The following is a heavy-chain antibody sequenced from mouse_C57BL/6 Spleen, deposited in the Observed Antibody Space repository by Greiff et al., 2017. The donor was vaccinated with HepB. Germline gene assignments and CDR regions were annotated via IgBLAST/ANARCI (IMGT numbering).Heavy chain of an antibody. CDR1: GFTFSSYA. CDR2: ISDGGSYT. CDR3: ARDGDYYGSSPDY. V-gene: IGHV5-4*01. J-gene: IGHJ2*01. Sequence: EVQLVESGGGLVKPGGSLKLSCAASGFTFSSYAMSWVRQTPEKRLEWVATISDGGSYTYYPDNVKGRFTISRDNAKNNLYLQMSHLKSEDTAMYDCARDGDYYGSSPDYWGQGTTLTVSS. D-gene: IGHD1-1*01.